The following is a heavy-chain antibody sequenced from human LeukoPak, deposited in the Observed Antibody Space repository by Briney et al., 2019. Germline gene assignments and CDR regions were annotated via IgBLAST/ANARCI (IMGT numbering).Heavy chain of an antibody. CDR3: ASNKDCSGGSCYEDYGMDV. CDR2: MNPNSGNT. V-gene: IGHV1-8*03. CDR1: GYTFTSYD. Sequence: ASVKVPCKASGYTFTSYDINWVRQATGQGLEWMGWMNPNSGNTGYAQKFQGRVTITRNTSISTAYMELSSLRSEDTAVYYCASNKDCSGGSCYEDYGMDVWGQGTTVTVSS. D-gene: IGHD2-15*01. J-gene: IGHJ6*02.